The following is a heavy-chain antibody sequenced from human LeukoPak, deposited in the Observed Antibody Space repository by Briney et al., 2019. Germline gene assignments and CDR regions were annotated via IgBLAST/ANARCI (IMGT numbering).Heavy chain of an antibody. CDR1: GGSFSGYY. V-gene: IGHV4-34*01. J-gene: IGHJ4*02. CDR2: INRSGST. D-gene: IGHD2-2*02. CDR3: ARGRYCSSTSCYKWFLGFDY. Sequence: SETLSLTCAVSGGSFSGYYWSWIRQPPGKGLEWIGEINRSGSTNYNPSLKSRVTISVDTSKNQFSLKLSSVTAADTPVYYCARGRYCSSTSCYKWFLGFDYWGQGTLVTVSS.